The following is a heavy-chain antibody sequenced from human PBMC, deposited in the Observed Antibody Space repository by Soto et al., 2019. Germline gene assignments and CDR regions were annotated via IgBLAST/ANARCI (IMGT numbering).Heavy chain of an antibody. D-gene: IGHD3-9*01. J-gene: IGHJ4*02. V-gene: IGHV3-74*01. CDR3: AREYYGLLTGYYTDY. CDR1: GFPFSSYW. Sequence: EVQLVESGGDLVQRGGSLRLSCAASGFPFSSYWMHWVRHTPGNGLDWVARISGDGVTTYYADSVTGGFTVSRDNAKNTLSLQISGLRAEDTAVYYCAREYYGLLTGYYTDYWGQGTLVSVSS. CDR2: ISGDGVTT.